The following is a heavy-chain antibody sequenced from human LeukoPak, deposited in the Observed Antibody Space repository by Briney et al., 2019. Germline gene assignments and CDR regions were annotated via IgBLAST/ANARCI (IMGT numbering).Heavy chain of an antibody. CDR3: ARHSRVIVGAICAYDF. Sequence: SETLSLTCAVSGSSIYSDYFWAWIRQPPGKGLEWIGSIHHSGTIYYNPSLRSRVTISVGTSENHFPLNLNSVTAADTALYYCARHSRVIVGAICAYDFWGQGTKVTVSS. CDR1: GSSIYSDYF. V-gene: IGHV4-38-2*01. D-gene: IGHD1-26*01. J-gene: IGHJ3*01. CDR2: IHHSGTI.